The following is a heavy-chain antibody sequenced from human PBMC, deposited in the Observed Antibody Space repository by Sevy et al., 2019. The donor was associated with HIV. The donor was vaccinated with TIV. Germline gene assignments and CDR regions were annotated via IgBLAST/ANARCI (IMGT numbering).Heavy chain of an antibody. CDR1: GFTFSIYW. CDR2: IHTDGTYT. Sequence: GGSLRLSCAASGFTFSIYWMHWVRQAPGKGLVWVSHIHTDGTYTNYADSVRGRFTISRDNAKNTLYLQMNSLRVDDTAVYYCARDFGGYFDDWGQGTLVTVSS. CDR3: ARDFGGYFDD. D-gene: IGHD2-15*01. J-gene: IGHJ4*02. V-gene: IGHV3-74*01.